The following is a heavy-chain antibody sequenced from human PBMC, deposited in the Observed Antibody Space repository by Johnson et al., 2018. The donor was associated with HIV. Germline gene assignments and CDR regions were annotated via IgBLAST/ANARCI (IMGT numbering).Heavy chain of an antibody. Sequence: QVQLVESGGGVVQPGRSLRLSCAASGFTFSSYAMHWVRQAPGKGLEWVAVISYDGSNKYYADSVKGRFTISRDNSKNTLYLQMNSLQTEDTAIYYCARAFDSGTIRDRFWDIWGQGTMVTVTS. CDR2: ISYDGSNK. CDR3: ARAFDSGTIRDRFWDI. CDR1: GFTFSSYA. J-gene: IGHJ3*02. D-gene: IGHD1-26*01. V-gene: IGHV3-30-3*01.